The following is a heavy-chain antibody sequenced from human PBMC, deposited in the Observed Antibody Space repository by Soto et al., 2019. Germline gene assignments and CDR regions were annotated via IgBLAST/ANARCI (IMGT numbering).Heavy chain of an antibody. V-gene: IGHV3-23*01. CDR1: GFTFSTYA. CDR2: VSASGLNT. CDR3: AKDRPRRTPGYVFDY. D-gene: IGHD5-18*01. J-gene: IGHJ4*02. Sequence: EVQLLESGGKLVQPGGSLILSCAASGFTFSTYAMAWVRQAPGKGLEWVSGVSASGLNTDYADPVKGRFYISRDNSKNTVSLHMNSLRAEDRALYYCAKDRPRRTPGYVFDYWGQGTPLTVSS.